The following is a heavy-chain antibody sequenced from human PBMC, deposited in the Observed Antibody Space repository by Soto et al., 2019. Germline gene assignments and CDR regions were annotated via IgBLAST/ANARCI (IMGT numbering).Heavy chain of an antibody. J-gene: IGHJ6*02. Sequence: PSETLSLTCAVYGGSFSGYYWSWIRQPPGKGLEWIGEINHSGSTNYNPSLKSRVTISVDTSKNQFSLKLSSVTAADTAVYYCARDSRPFPYGSGSYRLGYYYGMDVWGQGTTVTVSS. CDR1: GGSFSGYY. CDR2: INHSGST. V-gene: IGHV4-34*01. CDR3: ARDSRPFPYGSGSYRLGYYYGMDV. D-gene: IGHD3-10*01.